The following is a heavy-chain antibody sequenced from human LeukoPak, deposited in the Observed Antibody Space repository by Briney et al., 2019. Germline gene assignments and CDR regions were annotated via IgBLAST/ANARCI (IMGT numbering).Heavy chain of an antibody. V-gene: IGHV4-59*01. CDR2: IYYRGST. CDR1: GGSINGYY. D-gene: IGHD3-22*01. CDR3: ARADYDTSAYYYTFDY. Sequence: PSETLSLTCNVSGGSINGYYWSWIRQPPEKGLEWIGYIYYRGSTNYNPSLKSRVTISVDTSKNQFSLKLSSATAADTAVYYCARADYDTSAYYYTFDYWGQGTLVTVSS. J-gene: IGHJ4*02.